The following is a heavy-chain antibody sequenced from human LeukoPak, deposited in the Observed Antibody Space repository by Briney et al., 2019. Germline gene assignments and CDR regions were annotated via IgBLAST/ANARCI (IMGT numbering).Heavy chain of an antibody. CDR3: ARQSDYYDSSGYWLLPYYFDY. V-gene: IGHV4-39*01. Sequence: SETLSLTCTVSGGSISSYYWGWIRQPPGKGLEWIGSIYYSGSTYYNPSLKSRVTISVDTSKNQFSLKLSSVTAADTAVYYCARQSDYYDSSGYWLLPYYFDYWGQGTLVTVSS. J-gene: IGHJ4*02. CDR1: GGSISSYY. CDR2: IYYSGST. D-gene: IGHD3-22*01.